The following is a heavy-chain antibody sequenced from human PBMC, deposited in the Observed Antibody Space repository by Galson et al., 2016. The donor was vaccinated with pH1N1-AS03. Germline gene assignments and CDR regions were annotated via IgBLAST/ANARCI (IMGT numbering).Heavy chain of an antibody. CDR2: IQTTGNT. V-gene: IGHV4-4*09. J-gene: IGHJ2*01. D-gene: IGHD3-3*01. CDR3: ARDPPLEIGWYFDL. Sequence: SETLSLTCTVSGDSTFDYYWNWIRQPPGKGLEWIGYIQTTGNTKYNPSLKIRVTMSIDTSKNQFSLHLMSVTAADTALYYCARDPPLEIGWYFDLWGRGTLVTVSS. CDR1: GDSTFDYY.